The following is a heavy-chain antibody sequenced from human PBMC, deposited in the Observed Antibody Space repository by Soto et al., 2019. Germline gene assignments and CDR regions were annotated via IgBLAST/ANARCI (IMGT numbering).Heavy chain of an antibody. CDR2: IKSKTDGGTT. D-gene: IGHD3-3*01. CDR3: TTDPLYDFWSGYQHYYGMDV. Sequence: GSLRLSCAASGFTFSNAWMNWVRQAPGKGLEWVGRIKSKTDGGTTDYAAPVKGRFTISRDDSKNTLYLQMNSLKTEDTAVYYCTTDPLYDFWSGYQHYYGMDVWGQGTTVTVSS. J-gene: IGHJ6*02. CDR1: GFTFSNAW. V-gene: IGHV3-15*07.